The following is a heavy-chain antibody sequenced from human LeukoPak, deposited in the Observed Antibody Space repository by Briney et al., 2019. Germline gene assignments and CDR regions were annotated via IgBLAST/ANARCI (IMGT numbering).Heavy chain of an antibody. J-gene: IGHJ4*02. CDR2: IYYSGST. CDR3: ARHFYGDPSSFDY. CDR1: GGSISSYY. V-gene: IGHV4-59*08. D-gene: IGHD4-17*01. Sequence: SETLSLTCTVSGGSISSYYWGWIRQPPGKGLEWIGYIYYSGSTNYNPSLKSRVTISVDTSKNQFSLKLSSVTAADTAVYYCARHFYGDPSSFDYWGQGTLVTVSS.